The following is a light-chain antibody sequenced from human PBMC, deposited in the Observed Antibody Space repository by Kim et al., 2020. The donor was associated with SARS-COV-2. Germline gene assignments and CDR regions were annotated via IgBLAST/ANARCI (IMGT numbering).Light chain of an antibody. V-gene: IGLV1-47*01. CDR2: RNN. J-gene: IGLJ2*01. CDR1: SSNIGSNY. Sequence: QSVLTQSPSASGTPGQRVTISCSGSSSNIGSNYVYWYQQIPGTAPKLLIYRNNQRPSGVPDRFSGSKSGTSASLAISGLRSEDEADYYCAAWDDSLSGVVFGGGTQLTVL. CDR3: AAWDDSLSGVV.